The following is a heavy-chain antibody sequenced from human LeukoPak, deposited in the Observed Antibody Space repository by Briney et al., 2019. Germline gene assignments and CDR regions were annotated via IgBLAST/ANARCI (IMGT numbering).Heavy chain of an antibody. D-gene: IGHD2/OR15-2a*01. CDR1: GFTFSNYG. Sequence: PGGSLRLSCAVSGFTFSNYGMHWVRQAPGKGLEWMALIWYDGSNKYYTDSVKGRLTISRDNSKNTLYLQMNSLRAEDTAVYYCAREGPRGNSQFDYWGQGTLVTVSS. V-gene: IGHV3-33*01. CDR3: AREGPRGNSQFDY. J-gene: IGHJ4*02. CDR2: IWYDGSNK.